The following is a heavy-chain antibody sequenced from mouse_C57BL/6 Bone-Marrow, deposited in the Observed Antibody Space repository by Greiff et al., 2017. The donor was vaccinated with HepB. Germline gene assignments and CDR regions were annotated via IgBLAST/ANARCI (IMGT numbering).Heavy chain of an antibody. V-gene: IGHV7-3*01. CDR2: IRNKANGYTT. J-gene: IGHJ2*01. Sequence: EVQLVESGGGLVQPGGSLSLSCAASGFTFTDYYMSWVRQPPGKALEWLGFIRNKANGYTTEYSASVKGMFTISRDNSLSILNIQMNALRAEVSANYYCARFFWSPYYFDYWGQGTTLTVSS. CDR3: ARFFWSPYYFDY. CDR1: GFTFTDYY.